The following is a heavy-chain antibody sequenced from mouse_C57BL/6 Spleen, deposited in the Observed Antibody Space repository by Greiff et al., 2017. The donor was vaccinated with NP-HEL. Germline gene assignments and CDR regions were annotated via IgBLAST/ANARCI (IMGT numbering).Heavy chain of an antibody. CDR3: ARMGYYSGSTPY. CDR2: INPSNGGT. V-gene: IGHV1-53*01. Sequence: QVQLQQPGTELVKPGASVKLSCKASGYTFTSYRMHWVKQRPGQGLEWIGNINPSNGGTNYNEKFKSNATQTVDKSSSTAYMQLSSLTSEDSAVYYCARMGYYSGSTPYWGQGTSVTDYS. CDR1: GYTFTSYR. J-gene: IGHJ4*01. D-gene: IGHD1-1*01.